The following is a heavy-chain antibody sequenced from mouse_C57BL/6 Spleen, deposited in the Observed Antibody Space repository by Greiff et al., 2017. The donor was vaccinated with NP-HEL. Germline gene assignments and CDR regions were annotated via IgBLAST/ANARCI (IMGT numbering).Heavy chain of an antibody. CDR2: IDPSDSYT. J-gene: IGHJ4*01. CDR1: GSTFTSYW. Sequence: VQLQQPGAELVKPGASVKLSCKASGSTFTSYWVQWVKQRPGQGLEWIGEIDPSDSYTNYNQKFKGKATLTVDTSSSTAYMQLSSLTSEDSAVYYCARSLPGAYAMDYWGQGTSVTVSS. CDR3: ARSLPGAYAMDY. V-gene: IGHV1-50*01.